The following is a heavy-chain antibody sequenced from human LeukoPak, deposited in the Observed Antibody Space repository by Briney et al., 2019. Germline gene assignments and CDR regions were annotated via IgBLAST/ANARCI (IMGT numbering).Heavy chain of an antibody. CDR2: ISYDGNTQ. Sequence: GMSLRLSCAASGFPFKSCAMHWVRQAPGKGLEWVATISYDGNTQYYADSVKGRLTISRDNSKSTLYLQINSLRAEDTTIFYCARSAITTWYFDLWGQGTLVTVSS. CDR1: GFPFKSCA. J-gene: IGHJ4*02. CDR3: ARSAITTWYFDL. D-gene: IGHD3-22*01. V-gene: IGHV3-30*04.